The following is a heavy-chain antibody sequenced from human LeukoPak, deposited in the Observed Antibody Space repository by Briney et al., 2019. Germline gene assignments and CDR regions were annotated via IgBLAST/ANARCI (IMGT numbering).Heavy chain of an antibody. CDR2: INSDGSDT. J-gene: IGHJ4*02. V-gene: IGHV3-74*01. D-gene: IGHD5-24*01. CDR3: ASDDGYRSFDY. Sequence: GGSLRLSCAASGINFSIYWMHWVRQAPGKGLVWVSRINSDGSDTSYADSVKGRFTISRDNAKNTLYLQINSLRAEDTAVYYCASDDGYRSFDYWGRGTLVTVSS. CDR1: GINFSIYW.